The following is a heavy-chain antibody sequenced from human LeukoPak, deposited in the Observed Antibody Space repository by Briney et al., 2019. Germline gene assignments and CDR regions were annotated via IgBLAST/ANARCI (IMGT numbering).Heavy chain of an antibody. CDR2: IKQDGSEK. CDR3: VRSLSWSGFDV. Sequence: GGSLRLSCAASGFTFSLYWMSWVRQAPGTGLEWVANIKQDGSEKYYVDSVKGRFTMSRDNAQSSLYLQMNSLRVEDTAVYYCVRSLSWSGFDVWGQGTLVTVSS. CDR1: GFTFSLYW. D-gene: IGHD3-3*01. J-gene: IGHJ4*02. V-gene: IGHV3-7*02.